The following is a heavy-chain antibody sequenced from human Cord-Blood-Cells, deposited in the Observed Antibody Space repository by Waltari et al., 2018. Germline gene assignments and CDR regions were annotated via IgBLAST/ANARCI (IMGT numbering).Heavy chain of an antibody. CDR1: GGSFSGYY. V-gene: IGHV4-34*01. J-gene: IGHJ4*02. CDR3: ARDPNPL. Sequence: QVQLQQWGAGLLKPSETLSLTCAVYGGSFSGYYWSWIRQPPGKGLEWVGEINHSGSTNDNPSLKSRVTISVDTSKNQFSLKLSSVTAADTAVYYCARDPNPLWGQGTLVTVSS. CDR2: INHSGST.